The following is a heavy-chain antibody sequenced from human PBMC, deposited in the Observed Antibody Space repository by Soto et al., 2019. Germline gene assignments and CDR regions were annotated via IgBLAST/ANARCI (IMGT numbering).Heavy chain of an antibody. CDR2: FYSSGSI. CDR3: ARMYSSGSGWFHP. J-gene: IGHJ5*02. D-gene: IGHD3-22*01. CDR1: GYSITAGGYY. Sequence: SETLSLTCSVSGYSITAGGYYWSWIRQHPGKGLEWIGSFYSSGSIIYNPSLKRRVSISGDTSRNQFSMTLTSVTAADTALYYCARMYSSGSGWFHPWGQGTLVTVSS. V-gene: IGHV4-31*03.